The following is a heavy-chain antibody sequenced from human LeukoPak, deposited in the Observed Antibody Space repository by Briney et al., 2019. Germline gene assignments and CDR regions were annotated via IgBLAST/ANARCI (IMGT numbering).Heavy chain of an antibody. CDR1: GGSISSSSDY. Sequence: SESMSLTCTVSGGSISSSSDYWGWIRQPPWKGLEWIGSIYYSGSTYYNPSLKSRVTISVDTSKNKFSLKLSSVAAADTAVYDCARPLGGLGWFDPWGQGTLVTVSS. D-gene: IGHD3-16*01. CDR3: ARPLGGLGWFDP. J-gene: IGHJ5*02. CDR2: IYYSGST. V-gene: IGHV4-39*01.